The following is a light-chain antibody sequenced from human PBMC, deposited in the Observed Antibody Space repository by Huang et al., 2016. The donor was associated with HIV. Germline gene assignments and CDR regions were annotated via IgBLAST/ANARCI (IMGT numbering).Light chain of an antibody. CDR1: QSLSSSY. CDR2: GAS. V-gene: IGKV3-20*01. Sequence: EVVLTQSPDTLSSSPGERVTVSCRASQSLSSSYIAWYQQRPGQAPRLLICGASTRATDIPDSCSGSCSGTDFTLTINGLEPADFAMYYCQQYGTSPYTFGQGTNLEI. J-gene: IGKJ2*01. CDR3: QQYGTSPYT.